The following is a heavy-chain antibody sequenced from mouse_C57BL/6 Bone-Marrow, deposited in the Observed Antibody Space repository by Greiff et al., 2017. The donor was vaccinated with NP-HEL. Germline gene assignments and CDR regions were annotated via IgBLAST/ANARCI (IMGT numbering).Heavy chain of an antibody. CDR2: IDPETGGT. Sequence: VKLMESGAELVRPGASVTLSCKASGYTFTDYEMHWVKQTPVHGLEWIGAIDPETGGTAYNQKFKGKAILTADKSSSTAYMELRSLTSEDSAVYYCTRRVVAKDYAMDYWGQGTSVTVSS. J-gene: IGHJ4*01. CDR1: GYTFTDYE. D-gene: IGHD1-1*01. CDR3: TRRVVAKDYAMDY. V-gene: IGHV1-15*01.